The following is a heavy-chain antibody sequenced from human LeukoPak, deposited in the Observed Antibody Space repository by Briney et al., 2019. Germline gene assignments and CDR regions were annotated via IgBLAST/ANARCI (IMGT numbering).Heavy chain of an antibody. CDR3: ARDPTTVTTIFDS. J-gene: IGHJ4*02. CDR2: IYPGESIYASENT. Sequence: SETLSLTCSVSGVSISAYYWSWIRQPAGKGLEWIGRIYPGESIYASENTNYNPSLKSRVSMSGDMSKNQVSLKLRSVTAADTAVYYCARDPTTVTTIFDSWGQGTLVTVSS. V-gene: IGHV4-4*07. D-gene: IGHD4-17*01. CDR1: GVSISAYY.